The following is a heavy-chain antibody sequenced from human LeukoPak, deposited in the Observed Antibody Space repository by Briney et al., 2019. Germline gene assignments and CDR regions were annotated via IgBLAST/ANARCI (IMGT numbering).Heavy chain of an antibody. D-gene: IGHD4-17*01. CDR1: GFTFDDYA. CDR3: AKDENPLYGYYYMDV. Sequence: GGSLRLSCAASGFTFDDYAMHWVRQAPGKGLEWVSGISWNSGSIGYADSVKGRFTISRDNAKNSLYLQMNSLRAEDTALYYCAKDENPLYGYYYMDVWGKGTTVTVSS. CDR2: ISWNSGSI. J-gene: IGHJ6*03. V-gene: IGHV3-9*01.